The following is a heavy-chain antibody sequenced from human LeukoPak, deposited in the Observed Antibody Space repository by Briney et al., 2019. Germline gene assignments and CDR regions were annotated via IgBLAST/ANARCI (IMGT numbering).Heavy chain of an antibody. CDR3: AKTGGVVPATGAYYFDY. Sequence: GGSLRLSCAASGFTFSSYAMSWVRQAPGKGLEWVSAISGSGGGTYYADSVKGRFTISRDNSKNTLYLQMNSLRAEDTAVYYCAKTGGVVPATGAYYFDYWGQGTLVTVSS. CDR2: ISGSGGGT. CDR1: GFTFSSYA. V-gene: IGHV3-23*01. D-gene: IGHD2-2*01. J-gene: IGHJ4*02.